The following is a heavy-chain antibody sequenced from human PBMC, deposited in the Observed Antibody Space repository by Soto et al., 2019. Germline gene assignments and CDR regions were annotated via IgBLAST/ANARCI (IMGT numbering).Heavy chain of an antibody. CDR2: IYWNDDK. D-gene: IGHD3-10*02. V-gene: IGHV2-5*01. CDR3: VHRLDVPGLAFDP. J-gene: IGHJ5*02. CDR1: GFSLGASGAS. Sequence: SGPTLVNPTHTLRLTCAFSGFSLGASGASVGWIRQPPGKALEWLAHIYWNDDKRYSPSLRSRLTISKDTSKNQVVLTFTNMDPADTGTYYCVHRLDVPGLAFDPRGQGTLVTVSS.